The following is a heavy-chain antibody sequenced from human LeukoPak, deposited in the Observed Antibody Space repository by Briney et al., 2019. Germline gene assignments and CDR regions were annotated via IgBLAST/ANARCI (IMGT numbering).Heavy chain of an antibody. Sequence: PSETLSLTCTVSGGSIRNYYWSWIRQPQGKGLEWIGRIYYSGSTNYNPSLKSRVTISVDTSKNQFSLKLSSVTAADTAVYFCARVVYSFGAWYFDYWGQGALVTVSS. CDR1: GGSIRNYY. V-gene: IGHV4-59*01. D-gene: IGHD5-18*01. J-gene: IGHJ4*02. CDR3: ARVVYSFGAWYFDY. CDR2: IYYSGST.